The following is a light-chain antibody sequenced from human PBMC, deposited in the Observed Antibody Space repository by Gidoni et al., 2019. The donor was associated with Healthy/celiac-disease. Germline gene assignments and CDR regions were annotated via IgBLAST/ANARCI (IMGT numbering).Light chain of an antibody. Sequence: QSVLTRPPSVSGAPGQRVTISCTGSSSNIGAGYDVHWYQQLPGTAPKLLIYGNSNRPSGVPDRFSGSKSGTSASLAITVLQAEDEADYYCQSYDSSLSAVVFGGGTKLTVL. V-gene: IGLV1-40*01. J-gene: IGLJ2*01. CDR2: GNS. CDR3: QSYDSSLSAVV. CDR1: SSNIGAGYD.